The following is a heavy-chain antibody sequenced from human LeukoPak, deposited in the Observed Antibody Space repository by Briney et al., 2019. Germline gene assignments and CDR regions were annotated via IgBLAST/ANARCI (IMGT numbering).Heavy chain of an antibody. CDR1: GSTFSTYW. CDR3: ARHGDYYFYMDV. V-gene: IGHV5-51*01. CDR2: IYPGKSAT. J-gene: IGHJ6*03. D-gene: IGHD7-27*01. Sequence: PGGSLPISCQGSGSTFSTYWIGWVRQVPGKGLEWMGTIYPGKSATRYSPSFQGRFTISADKSISTAYLQWSSLKASDTAMYYCARHGDYYFYMDVWGKGTTVTVSS.